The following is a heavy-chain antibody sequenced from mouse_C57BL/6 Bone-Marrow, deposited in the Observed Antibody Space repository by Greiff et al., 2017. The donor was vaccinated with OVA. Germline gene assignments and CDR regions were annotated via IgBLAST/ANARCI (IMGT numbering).Heavy chain of an antibody. J-gene: IGHJ1*03. CDR2: IYPGSGST. Sequence: QVQLQQPGAELVKPGASVKMSCKASGYTFTSYWITWVKQRPGQGLEWIGDIYPGSGSTNYNEKFKSKATLTVDTSSSTAYMQLSSLTSEDSAVYYCAREDYSYWYFDVWGTGTTVTVSS. CDR1: GYTFTSYW. V-gene: IGHV1-55*01. CDR3: AREDYSYWYFDV. D-gene: IGHD1-1*01.